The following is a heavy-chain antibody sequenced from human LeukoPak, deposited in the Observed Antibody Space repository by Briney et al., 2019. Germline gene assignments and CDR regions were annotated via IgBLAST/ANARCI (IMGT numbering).Heavy chain of an antibody. CDR1: GGTVSSYA. V-gene: IGHV1-69*01. CDR3: ARGRVGATSPVDY. D-gene: IGHD1-26*01. CDR2: IIPIFGTA. Sequence: SVKVSCKASGGTVSSYAISWVRQAPGQGLEWMGGIIPIFGTANYAQKFQGRVTITADESTSTAYMELSSLRSEDTAVYYCARGRVGATSPVDYWGQGTLVTVSS. J-gene: IGHJ4*02.